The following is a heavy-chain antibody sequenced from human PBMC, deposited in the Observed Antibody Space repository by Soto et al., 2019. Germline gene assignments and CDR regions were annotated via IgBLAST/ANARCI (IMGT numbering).Heavy chain of an antibody. CDR3: AHTPFYGDSFGY. CDR1: GFSFSTGGVG. Sequence: QITLKESGPTLVKPTQTLTLTCTFSGFSFSTGGVGVGWIRQPPGKALEWLALIYWDDDKRYSPSLKSRLTITKDTSKNQVVLTMTNMDPVDTATYYCAHTPFYGDSFGYWGQGTLVTVSS. CDR2: IYWDDDK. D-gene: IGHD4-17*01. V-gene: IGHV2-5*02. J-gene: IGHJ4*02.